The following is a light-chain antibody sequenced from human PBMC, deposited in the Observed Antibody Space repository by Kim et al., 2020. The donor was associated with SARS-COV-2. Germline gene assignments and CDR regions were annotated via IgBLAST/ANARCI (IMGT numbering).Light chain of an antibody. J-gene: IGLJ1*01. CDR1: SLRNYY. Sequence: SSELTQDPAVSVALGETFTITCQGDSLRNYYASWYQQKPGQAPVLVIYGKDNRPSGIPDRFSGSSSGNTASLTITGAQAEDEADYYCNSRESSANLHFVFGPGTKVTVL. CDR2: GKD. V-gene: IGLV3-19*01. CDR3: NSRESSANLHFV.